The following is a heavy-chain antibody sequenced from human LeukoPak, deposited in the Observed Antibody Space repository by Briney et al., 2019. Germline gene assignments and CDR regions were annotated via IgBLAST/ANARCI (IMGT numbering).Heavy chain of an antibody. CDR2: IYYSGST. D-gene: IGHD3-9*01. CDR1: GGSISSGDYY. J-gene: IGHJ4*02. CDR3: ARDHILTGEFEY. V-gene: IGHV4-30-4*01. Sequence: SETLSLTCTVSGGSISSGDYYWSWIRQPPGKGLEWIGYIYYSGSTYLNPSLKSRVTISVDTSKNQFSLKLNSVTAADTAVYYCARDHILTGEFEYWGQGTLVTVSS.